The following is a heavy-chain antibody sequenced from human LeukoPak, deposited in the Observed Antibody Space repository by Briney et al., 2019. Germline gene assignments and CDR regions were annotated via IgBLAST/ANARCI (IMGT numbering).Heavy chain of an antibody. V-gene: IGHV1-2*06. CDR2: INPKSGGT. CDR1: GYDYTGFY. CDR3: ARDGGYCGSTTCYSRAEYYYYGLDA. D-gene: IGHD2-2*02. Sequence: ASVKVSCKASGYDYTGFYIYWVRQAPGQGLEWMGRINPKSGGTNYGQKFQGRVTMTRDTSISTAYMELSRLTSDDTAVYYCARDGGYCGSTTCYSRAEYYYYGLDAWGQGTTDTVSS. J-gene: IGHJ6*02.